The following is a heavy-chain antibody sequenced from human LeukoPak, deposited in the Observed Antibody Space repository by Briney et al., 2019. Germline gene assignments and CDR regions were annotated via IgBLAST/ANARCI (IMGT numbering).Heavy chain of an antibody. CDR1: GFTFSSYS. V-gene: IGHV3-48*04. Sequence: GGSLRLSCAASGFTFSSYSMNWVRQAPGKGLEWVSYISSSSSTIYYADSVKGRFTISRDNAKNSLYLQMNSLRAEDTAVYYCARDPSPVGYSYGRGAFDIWGQGTMVTVSS. D-gene: IGHD5-18*01. CDR3: ARDPSPVGYSYGRGAFDI. J-gene: IGHJ3*02. CDR2: ISSSSSTI.